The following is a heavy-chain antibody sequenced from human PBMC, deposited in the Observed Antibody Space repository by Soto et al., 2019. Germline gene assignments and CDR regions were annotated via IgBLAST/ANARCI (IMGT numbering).Heavy chain of an antibody. CDR3: ARDNRYCSSTSCSGWFDP. Sequence: SGGSLRLSCAASGFTFSSYGMHWVRQAPGKGLEWVAVIWYDGSNKYYADSVKGRFTISRDNSKNTLYLQMNSLRAEDTAVYYCARDNRYCSSTSCSGWFDPWGQGTLVTVSS. CDR1: GFTFSSYG. D-gene: IGHD2-2*01. V-gene: IGHV3-33*01. CDR2: IWYDGSNK. J-gene: IGHJ5*02.